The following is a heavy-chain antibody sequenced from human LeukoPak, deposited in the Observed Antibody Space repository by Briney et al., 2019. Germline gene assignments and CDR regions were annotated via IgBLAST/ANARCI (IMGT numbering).Heavy chain of an antibody. CDR1: GFTVSSYA. D-gene: IGHD2-2*02. Sequence: PGGFLRLSCAASGFTVSSYAMSWVRQAPGKGLEWVSAVSGSGASTYYADSVKGRFTISRDNSRNTLYLQMNSLRAEDTAVYYCAKLYKDIALPPAIPGVDYWGQGTLVTVSS. CDR3: AKLYKDIALPPAIPGVDY. J-gene: IGHJ4*02. CDR2: VSGSGAST. V-gene: IGHV3-23*01.